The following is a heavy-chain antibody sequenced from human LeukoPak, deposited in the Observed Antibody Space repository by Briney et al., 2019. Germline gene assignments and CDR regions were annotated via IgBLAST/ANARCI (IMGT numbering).Heavy chain of an antibody. V-gene: IGHV3-7*01. CDR3: ARGYYDISVDPPTIDY. J-gene: IGHJ4*02. CDR1: GFTFSSYW. CDR2: IKKDGIEK. D-gene: IGHD3-9*01. Sequence: GGSLRLSCAASGFTFSSYWMSWVRQAPGKGLEWVANIKKDGIEKYYVDSVKGRFTISRDNAKNSLYLQMNSLRAEDPAVYYCARGYYDISVDPPTIDYWGQGTLVTVSS.